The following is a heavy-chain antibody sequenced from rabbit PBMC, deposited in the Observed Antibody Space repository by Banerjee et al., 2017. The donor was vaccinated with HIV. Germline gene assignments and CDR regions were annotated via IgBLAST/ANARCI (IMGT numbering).Heavy chain of an antibody. CDR3: ARGEASYDDYGDLYYYGMDL. D-gene: IGHD2-1*01. CDR2: IHAGKGST. V-gene: IGHV1S7*01. Sequence: QLAESGGGLVQPGGSLTLSCKASGFDFSSYYMSWVRQAPGKGLEWIGIIHAGKGSTDYASWVNGRFTISSDNAQNTVDLQMNSLTAADTATYFCARGEASYDDYGDLYYYGMDLWGPGTLVTVS. CDR1: GFDFSSYY. J-gene: IGHJ6*01.